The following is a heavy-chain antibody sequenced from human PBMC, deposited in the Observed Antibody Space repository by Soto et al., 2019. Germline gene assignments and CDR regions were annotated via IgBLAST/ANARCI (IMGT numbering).Heavy chain of an antibody. CDR3: ARVRTTVTLDY. CDR2: IYYSGST. Sequence: SETLSLTCSVSGGSISSYYWSWIRQPPGKGLEWIGYIYYSGSTNYNPSLKSRVTISVDTSKNQFSLKLSSVTAADTAVYYCARVRTTVTLDYWGQGTLVTVSS. CDR1: GGSISSYY. V-gene: IGHV4-59*12. J-gene: IGHJ4*02. D-gene: IGHD4-17*01.